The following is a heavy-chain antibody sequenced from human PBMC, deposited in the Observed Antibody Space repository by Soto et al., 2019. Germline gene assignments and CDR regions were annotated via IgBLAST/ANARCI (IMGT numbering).Heavy chain of an antibody. D-gene: IGHD5-18*01. CDR3: ARVDSYGSVFDD. J-gene: IGHJ4*02. CDR2: IYYSGST. Sequence: PSETLSLTCTVSGGSISSGDYYWSWIRQPPGKGLEWIGYIYYSGSTYYNPSLKSRVTISVDTSKNQFSLKLSSVTAADTAVYYCARVDSYGSVFDDWGQGTLVTVSS. CDR1: GGSISSGDYY. V-gene: IGHV4-30-4*01.